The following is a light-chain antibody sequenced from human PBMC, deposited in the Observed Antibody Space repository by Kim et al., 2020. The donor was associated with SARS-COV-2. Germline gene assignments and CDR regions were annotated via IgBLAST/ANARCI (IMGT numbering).Light chain of an antibody. Sequence: SSELTQDPAVSVALGQTVRITCQGDSLRNYYATWYQQKPRQAPVLVIYGRNNRPSGIPDRFSGSTSANTASLTISGAQAEDEADFYCQTRDSGGNVVFGGGTKVTVL. CDR3: QTRDSGGNVV. CDR2: GRN. CDR1: SLRNYY. V-gene: IGLV3-19*01. J-gene: IGLJ2*01.